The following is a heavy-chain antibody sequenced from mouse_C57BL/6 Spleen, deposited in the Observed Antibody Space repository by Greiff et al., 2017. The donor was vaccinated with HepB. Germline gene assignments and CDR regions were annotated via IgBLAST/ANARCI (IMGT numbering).Heavy chain of an antibody. Sequence: QVQLKESGAELAKPGASVKLSCKASGYTFTSYWMHWVKQRPGQGLEWIGYINPSSGYTKYNQKFKDKATLTADKSSSTAYMQLSSLTYEDSAVYYCASRYDGYYSNWYFDVWGTGTTVTVSS. CDR2: INPSSGYT. V-gene: IGHV1-7*01. CDR3: ASRYDGYYSNWYFDV. J-gene: IGHJ1*03. D-gene: IGHD2-3*01. CDR1: GYTFTSYW.